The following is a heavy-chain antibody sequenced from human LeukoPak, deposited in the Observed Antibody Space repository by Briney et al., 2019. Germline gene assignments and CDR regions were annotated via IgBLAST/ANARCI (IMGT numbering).Heavy chain of an antibody. Sequence: PGGSLRLSCAASGFTFSDYYMSWIRQAPGKGLEWVSYISSSGSTIYYADSVKGRFTISRDNAKNSLYLQMNSLRAEDTAVYYCARERVPGYCSGGSCSYYYMDVWGKGTTVTVSS. CDR2: ISSSGSTI. CDR3: ARERVPGYCSGGSCSYYYMDV. CDR1: GFTFSDYY. D-gene: IGHD2-15*01. J-gene: IGHJ6*03. V-gene: IGHV3-11*04.